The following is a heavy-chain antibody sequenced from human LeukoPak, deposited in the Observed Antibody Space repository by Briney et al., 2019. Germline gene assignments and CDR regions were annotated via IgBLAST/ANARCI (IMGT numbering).Heavy chain of an antibody. V-gene: IGHV4-59*01. CDR1: GGFNTHYY. Sequence: PSETLSLTCSVSGGFNTHYYWTWIRQPPGKELEWIGYIYHSGSTKYNPSLKSRVTISVDTSKNHFSLKLSSVTAADTAVYYCASASIAARTFDYWGRGTLVTVSS. CDR3: ASASIAARTFDY. CDR2: IYHSGST. D-gene: IGHD6-6*01. J-gene: IGHJ4*02.